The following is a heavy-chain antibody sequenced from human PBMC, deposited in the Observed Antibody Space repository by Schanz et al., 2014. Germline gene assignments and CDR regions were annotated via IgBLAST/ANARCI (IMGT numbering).Heavy chain of an antibody. CDR1: GYTFTGYY. D-gene: IGHD4-4*01. J-gene: IGHJ5*02. CDR3: ARRGPNCSNNACYHGWFHP. CDR2: INPLSGAT. V-gene: IGHV1-2*02. Sequence: QVPLVQSGAEVKKPGASVKLSCKASGYTFTGYYIHWVRQAPGQGFEWMGWINPLSGATDYAPTFQGRVSMTRDTSISTAYMEVTRLVSSDTAVYYCARRGPNCSNNACYHGWFHPWGQGTLVPVSS.